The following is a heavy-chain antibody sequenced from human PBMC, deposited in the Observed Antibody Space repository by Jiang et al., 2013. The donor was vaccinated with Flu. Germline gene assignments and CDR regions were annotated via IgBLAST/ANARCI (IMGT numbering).Heavy chain of an antibody. CDR1: GFSLTTTGVS. J-gene: IGHJ6*02. CDR2: IYWDDDE. Sequence: PTQTLTLTCTFSGFSLTTTGVSVGWIRQPPGKALEWLALIYWDDDERYSPSLKSRLTITKDTSKNQVVLTMTNMDPADTATYFCAHSSASVSYYGLDVWGQGTKVTVSS. V-gene: IGHV2-5*02. CDR3: AHSSASVSYYGLDV. D-gene: IGHD3-10*01.